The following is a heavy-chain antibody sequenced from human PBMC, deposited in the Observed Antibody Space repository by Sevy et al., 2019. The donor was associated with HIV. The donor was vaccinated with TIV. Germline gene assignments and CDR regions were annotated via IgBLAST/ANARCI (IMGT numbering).Heavy chain of an antibody. CDR1: GGSITSSGHY. CDR3: ARVAGGENYDYGIDV. Sequence: SETLSLTCTVSGGSITSSGHYWGWIRQSPGKGLEWIGAVYYVGNSCANPSLTSRVTISADTSKNLFSLSLTSLTAADTAIYYCARVAGGENYDYGIDVWGLGTSVTVSS. J-gene: IGHJ6*02. D-gene: IGHD2-21*01. CDR2: VYYVGNS. V-gene: IGHV4-39*01.